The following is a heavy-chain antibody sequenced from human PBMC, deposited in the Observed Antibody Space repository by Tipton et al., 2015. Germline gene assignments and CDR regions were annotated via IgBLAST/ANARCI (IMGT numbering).Heavy chain of an antibody. CDR3: ARYFRDSWYDYYYGMDV. J-gene: IGHJ6*02. D-gene: IGHD6-13*01. V-gene: IGHV3-21*04. CDR2: VSSSSSYI. Sequence: SLRLSCAASGFAFSSYTMNWVRQAPGKGLEWVSSVSSSSSYIYYADSVKGRFTSSRDNAKNSLYLQMNSLRAEDTAVYYCARYFRDSWYDYYYGMDVWGQGTTVTVSS. CDR1: GFAFSSYT.